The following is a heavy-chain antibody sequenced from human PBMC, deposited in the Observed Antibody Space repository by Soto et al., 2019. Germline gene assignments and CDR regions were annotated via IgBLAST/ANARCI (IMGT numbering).Heavy chain of an antibody. CDR1: GGSISSGDYY. D-gene: IGHD3-16*02. CDR3: AINRVITFGGVIVEIYFDY. V-gene: IGHV4-30-4*01. J-gene: IGHJ4*02. CDR2: IYYSGST. Sequence: SETLSLTCTVSGGSISSGDYYWSGFRQPTGKGREWIGYIYYSGSTYYNPTLKRRVTIAVDTSKNQLSLKLSSVTAADTAVYYCAINRVITFGGVIVEIYFDYWGQGTLVTVSS.